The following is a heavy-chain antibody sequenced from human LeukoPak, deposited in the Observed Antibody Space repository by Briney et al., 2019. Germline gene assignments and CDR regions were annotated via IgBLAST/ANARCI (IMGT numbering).Heavy chain of an antibody. V-gene: IGHV1-2*02. CDR1: GYSFTRYY. CDR2: INPNSGGT. J-gene: IGHJ4*02. Sequence: SVKVPCKACGYSFTRYYMHWVLQAPGPGLESMGCINPNSGGTNYAQKFQGRVTMTRDTSISTAYMELSRLRSDDTAVYYCARGPSGYSGYDFEYYFDYWGQGTLVTVSS. CDR3: ARGPSGYSGYDFEYYFDY. D-gene: IGHD5-12*01.